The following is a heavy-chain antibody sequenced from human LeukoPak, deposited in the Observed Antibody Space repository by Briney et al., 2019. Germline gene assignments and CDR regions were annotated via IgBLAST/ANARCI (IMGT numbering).Heavy chain of an antibody. CDR2: IYYSGST. CDR3: ARDVPPDYYFDY. D-gene: IGHD2-21*02. J-gene: IGHJ4*02. CDR1: GFTFSSYS. Sequence: PGGSLRLSCAAPGFTFSSYSMKWVRQPPGKGLEWIGSIYYSGSTYYNPSLKSRVTISVDTSKNQFSLKLSSVTAADTAVYYCARDVPPDYYFDYWGQGTLVTVSS. V-gene: IGHV4-39*07.